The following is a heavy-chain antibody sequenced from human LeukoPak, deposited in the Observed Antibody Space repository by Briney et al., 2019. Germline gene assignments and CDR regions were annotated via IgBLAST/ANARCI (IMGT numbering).Heavy chain of an antibody. J-gene: IGHJ4*02. CDR1: GGSFSGYY. Sequence: SETLSLTCAVYGGSFSGYYWSWIRQPPGKGLEWIGEINHSGSTNYNPSLKSRVTISVDTSKNQFSLKLSSVTAADTAVYYCARGYSGSYYRRLPGFDYWGQGTLVTVSS. CDR2: INHSGST. D-gene: IGHD1-26*01. CDR3: ARGYSGSYYRRLPGFDY. V-gene: IGHV4-34*01.